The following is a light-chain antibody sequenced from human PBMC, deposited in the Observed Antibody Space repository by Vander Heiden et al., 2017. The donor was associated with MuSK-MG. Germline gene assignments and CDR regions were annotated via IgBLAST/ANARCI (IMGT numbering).Light chain of an antibody. V-gene: IGLV3-27*01. Sequence: SYELTQPSSVSVSPGQTARITCSGDVLAKMQVRWFQQKPDQAPVVVIFKDIERPSGIPERFSGSISGTTVTLTTSGAQVEDEAIYYCYSAADNNPVVFGGGTKLTVL. CDR1: VLAKMQ. J-gene: IGLJ2*01. CDR2: KDI. CDR3: YSAADNNPVV.